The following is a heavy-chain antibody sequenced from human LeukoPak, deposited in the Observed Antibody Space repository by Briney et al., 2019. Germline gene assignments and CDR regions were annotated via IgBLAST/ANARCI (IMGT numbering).Heavy chain of an antibody. D-gene: IGHD2-15*01. Sequence: GGSLRLSCAASGFTFSSYAMSWVRQAPGKGLEWVSAISGSGGSTYYADSVKGRFTISRDNSKNTLYLQMNSLRAEDTAVYCCAKEMVAATQAGYDYWGQGTLAAVSS. J-gene: IGHJ4*02. CDR2: ISGSGGST. CDR1: GFTFSSYA. CDR3: AKEMVAATQAGYDY. V-gene: IGHV3-23*01.